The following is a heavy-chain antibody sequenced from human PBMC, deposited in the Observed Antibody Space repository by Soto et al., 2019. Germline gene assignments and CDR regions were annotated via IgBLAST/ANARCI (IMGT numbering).Heavy chain of an antibody. CDR1: GGYVRSSGYY. D-gene: IGHD1-20*01. J-gene: IGHJ6*02. V-gene: IGHV4-39*07. Sequence: PSETMPLTWTVSGGYVRSSGYYWGWVRQPPGKGLEWIASIYDSEKIYNNPSLKSRVTISLDTSKNQFSLKLSSVTAADTAVYYCARYKSNYYYGMDVWGQGTTVTVSS. CDR2: IYDSEKI. CDR3: ARYKSNYYYGMDV.